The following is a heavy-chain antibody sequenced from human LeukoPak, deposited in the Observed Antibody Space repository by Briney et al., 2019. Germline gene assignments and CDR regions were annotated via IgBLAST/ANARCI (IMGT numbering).Heavy chain of an antibody. CDR2: IYPGDSDT. J-gene: IGHJ4*02. Sequence: ASVKVSCKGSGYSFTSYWIGWVRQMPGKGLEWMGIIYPGDSDTRYSPSFQGQVTISADKSISTAYLQWSSLKASDTAMYYCARHAASSWYGYDYWGQGTLVTVSS. D-gene: IGHD6-13*01. V-gene: IGHV5-51*01. CDR3: ARHAASSWYGYDY. CDR1: GYSFTSYW.